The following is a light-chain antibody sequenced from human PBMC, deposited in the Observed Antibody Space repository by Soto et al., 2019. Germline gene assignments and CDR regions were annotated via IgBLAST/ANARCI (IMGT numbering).Light chain of an antibody. V-gene: IGKV1-5*03. Sequence: DIQMTQSPSTLSASVGDRVTITCRASQSISSWLAWYQQKPGKAPKLLIYKASSLEIGVPTRFSGSGSGTEFALTSSSLQPDDFATYYCQHYNRYSTLGQGTKVEIK. CDR3: QHYNRYST. CDR1: QSISSW. J-gene: IGKJ1*01. CDR2: KAS.